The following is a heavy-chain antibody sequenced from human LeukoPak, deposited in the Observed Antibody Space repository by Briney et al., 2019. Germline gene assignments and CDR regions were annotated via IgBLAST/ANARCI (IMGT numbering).Heavy chain of an antibody. CDR2: INHSGST. V-gene: IGHV4-34*01. J-gene: IGHJ6*03. D-gene: IGHD2-15*01. CDR3: ARVITRLRRCSGGRCYYYYYYMDV. CDR1: GGSFSGYY. Sequence: PSETLSLTCAVYGGSFSGYYWSWIRQPPGKGLEWIGEINHSGSTNYNPSLKSRVTISVDPSKAQFSLKLSSVTDADTAVYYCARVITRLRRCSGGRCYYYYYYMDVWGKGTTVTVSS.